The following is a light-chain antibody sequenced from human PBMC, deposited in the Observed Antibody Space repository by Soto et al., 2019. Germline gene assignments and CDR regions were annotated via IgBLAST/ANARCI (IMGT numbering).Light chain of an antibody. CDR3: QQYGSSHT. CDR2: GAS. J-gene: IGKJ5*01. Sequence: EIVLTQSPGTLSLSPGARATLSCRASQSVGSDLVWYRQKPGQAPRLLIYGASNRATGVPDRFSGSGAGAYFNLTISRLEPADFGVYYCQQYGSSHTFGQGTRLEIK. V-gene: IGKV3-20*01. CDR1: QSVGSD.